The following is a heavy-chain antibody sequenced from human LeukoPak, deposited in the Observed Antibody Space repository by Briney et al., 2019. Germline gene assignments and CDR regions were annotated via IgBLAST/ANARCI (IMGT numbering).Heavy chain of an antibody. J-gene: IGHJ4*02. CDR1: GYTFTSYG. Sequence: ASVKVSCKASGYTFTSYGISWVRQAPGQGLEWMGWISAYNGNTNYAQKLQGRVTVTTDTSTSTAYMELRSLRSDDTAVYYCASSLYSGSYYSADYWGQGTLVTVSS. CDR3: ASSLYSGSYYSADY. V-gene: IGHV1-18*01. D-gene: IGHD1-26*01. CDR2: ISAYNGNT.